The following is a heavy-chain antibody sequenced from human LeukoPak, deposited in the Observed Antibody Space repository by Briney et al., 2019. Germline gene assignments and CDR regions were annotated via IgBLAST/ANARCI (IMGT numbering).Heavy chain of an antibody. CDR3: ARDPIVVVPAAMLRGDYFDY. V-gene: IGHV1-46*01. CDR2: INPSGGST. D-gene: IGHD2-2*01. CDR1: GYTFTSYY. Sequence: GASVKVSCKASGYTFTSYYMHWVRQAPGQGLEWMGIINPSGGSTSYAQKFQGRVIMTRDMSTSTVYMELSSLRSEDTAVYYCARDPIVVVPAAMLRGDYFDYWGQGTLVTVSS. J-gene: IGHJ4*02.